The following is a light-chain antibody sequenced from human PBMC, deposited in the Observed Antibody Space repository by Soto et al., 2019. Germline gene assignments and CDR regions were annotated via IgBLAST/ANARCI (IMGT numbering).Light chain of an antibody. V-gene: IGLV2-14*01. CDR2: GVT. J-gene: IGLJ2*01. CDR1: SSDVGGYNY. Sequence: QSALTQPASVSGSPGQSITISCTGTSSDVGGYNYVSWYQQHPGKAHKVIIYGVTHRPSGVSNRFSGSKSVNTASLTISGLQAEDEADYYCCSYTTTNTLVFGGGTELTVL. CDR3: CSYTTTNTLV.